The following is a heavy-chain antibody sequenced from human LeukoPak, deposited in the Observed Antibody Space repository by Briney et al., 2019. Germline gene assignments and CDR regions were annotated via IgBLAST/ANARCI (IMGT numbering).Heavy chain of an antibody. CDR3: ASQYCGGDCYFDY. J-gene: IGHJ4*02. Sequence: GGSLRLSCAASGFTFSDYYMSRIRQAPGKGLEWVSYISSSGSTIYYADSVKGRFTISRDNAKNSLYLQMNSLRAEDTAVYYCASQYCGGDCYFDYWGQGTLVTVSS. CDR1: GFTFSDYY. D-gene: IGHD2-21*02. CDR2: ISSSGSTI. V-gene: IGHV3-11*04.